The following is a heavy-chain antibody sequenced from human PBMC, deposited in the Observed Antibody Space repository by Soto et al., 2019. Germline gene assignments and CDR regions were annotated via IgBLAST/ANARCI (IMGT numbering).Heavy chain of an antibody. Sequence: QVQLVQSGAEVKKPGASVKVSCKASGYTFTSYDINWVRQATGQGIEWMGWMNPNSGNTGYAQKLQGRVTMTRNTSISTAYMELSSLRSEDTAVYYCAREVTMVRGVIAYWYFDLWGRGTLVTVSS. J-gene: IGHJ2*01. CDR3: AREVTMVRGVIAYWYFDL. D-gene: IGHD3-10*01. V-gene: IGHV1-8*01. CDR2: MNPNSGNT. CDR1: GYTFTSYD.